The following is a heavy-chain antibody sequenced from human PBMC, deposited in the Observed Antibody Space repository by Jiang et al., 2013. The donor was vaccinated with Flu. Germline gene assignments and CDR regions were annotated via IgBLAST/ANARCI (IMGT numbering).Heavy chain of an antibody. V-gene: IGHV1-69*01. CDR1: GGTFSSYA. CDR3: ARGYDYYDSSGYYRFDY. CDR2: IIPIFGTA. D-gene: IGHD3-22*01. J-gene: IGHJ4*02. Sequence: GAEVKKPGSSVKVSCKASGGTFSSYAISWVRQAPGQGLEWMGGIIPIFGTANYAQKFQGRVTITADESTSTAYMELSSLRSEDTAVYYCARGYDYYDSSGYYRFDYWGQGTLVTVSS.